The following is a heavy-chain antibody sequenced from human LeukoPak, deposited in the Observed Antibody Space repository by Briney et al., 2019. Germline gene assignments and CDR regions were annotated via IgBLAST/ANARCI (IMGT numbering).Heavy chain of an antibody. Sequence: SETLSLTCAVYGGSFSGYYWSWIRQPPGKGPEWIGEINHSGSTNYNPSLKSRVTISVDTSKNQFSLKLSSVTAADTAVYYCARSSRETRRGPVSGYFHYYYYYMDVWGKGTTVTVSS. CDR2: INHSGST. J-gene: IGHJ6*03. D-gene: IGHD3-3*01. V-gene: IGHV4-34*01. CDR1: GGSFSGYY. CDR3: ARSSRETRRGPVSGYFHYYYYYMDV.